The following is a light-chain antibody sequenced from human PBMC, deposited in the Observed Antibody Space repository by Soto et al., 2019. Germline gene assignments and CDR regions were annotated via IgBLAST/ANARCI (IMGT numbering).Light chain of an antibody. Sequence: QSALTQPASVSGSPGQSITISCTGSSSDVGSYSFVSWYQQHPGKTPTLMIYEVSKRPSGVSNRFSGSKSGNTASLTISGLQAEDEADYYCSYGGSNLYVMFGGGTKLTVL. CDR2: EVS. V-gene: IGLV2-23*02. CDR3: CSYGGSNLYVM. J-gene: IGLJ3*02. CDR1: SSDVGSYSF.